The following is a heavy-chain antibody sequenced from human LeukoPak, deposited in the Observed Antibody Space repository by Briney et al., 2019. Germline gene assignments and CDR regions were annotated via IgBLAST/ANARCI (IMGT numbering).Heavy chain of an antibody. CDR3: ARDRPTLYYYDSSCYAKVFDY. D-gene: IGHD3-22*01. V-gene: IGHV4-4*07. Sequence: SETLSLTCTVSGGSISSYSLSWIRQPAGKGLEWIGRIYTSGSTNYNPSLKSRITMSVATSNNQFSLKLTSVTAADTAVYYCARDRPTLYYYDSSCYAKVFDYWGQGTLVTVSS. CDR1: GGSISSYS. J-gene: IGHJ4*02. CDR2: IYTSGST.